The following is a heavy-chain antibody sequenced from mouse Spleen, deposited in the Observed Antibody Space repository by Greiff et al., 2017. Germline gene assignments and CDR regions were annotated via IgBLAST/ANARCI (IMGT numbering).Heavy chain of an antibody. D-gene: IGHD2-4*01. CDR1: GYTFTDYY. Sequence: EVQVVESGPELVKPGASVKISCKASGYTFTDYYMNWVKQSHGKSLEWIGDINPNNGGTSYNQKFKGKATLTVDKSSSTAYMELRSLTSEDSAVYYCAPYDYDVGFAYWGQGTLVTVSA. CDR2: INPNNGGT. J-gene: IGHJ3*01. V-gene: IGHV1-26*01. CDR3: APYDYDVGFAY.